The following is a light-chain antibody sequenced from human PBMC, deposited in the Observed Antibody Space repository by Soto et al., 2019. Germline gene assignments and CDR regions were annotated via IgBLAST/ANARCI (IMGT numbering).Light chain of an antibody. J-gene: IGKJ1*01. V-gene: IGKV1-27*01. CDR1: QPIDRY. CDR3: QKYNSAPET. CDR2: AAS. Sequence: IQMTQAPASLSASVGDTVSITCRASQPIDRYLNWFQQKPGKVPKLLIYAASTLQSGVPSRFSGSGSGTDFTLTISSLQPEDVATYYCQKYNSAPETFGQGTKVDIK.